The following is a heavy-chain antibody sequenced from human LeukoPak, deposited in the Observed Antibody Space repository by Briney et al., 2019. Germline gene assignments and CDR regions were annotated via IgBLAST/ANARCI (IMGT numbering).Heavy chain of an antibody. CDR1: GYTFSDFY. CDR3: AREPPESYHFDY. V-gene: IGHV1-46*01. Sequence: GASVMVSCKASGYTFSDFYVHWVRQAPGQGPEWIGIIKVSSGRTDYAQKFQGRVTMTRDMSTSTVYMELTNLRSEDTAMYYCAREPPESYHFDYWGQGTLVTVSS. D-gene: IGHD2-2*01. CDR2: IKVSSGRT. J-gene: IGHJ4*02.